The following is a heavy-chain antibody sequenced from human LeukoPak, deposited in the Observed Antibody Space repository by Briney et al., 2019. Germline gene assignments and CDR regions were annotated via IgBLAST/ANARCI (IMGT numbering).Heavy chain of an antibody. J-gene: IGHJ4*02. V-gene: IGHV1-2*02. Sequence: ASVKVSCKASGYPFTDYYMHWIRQARGQGLEWMGWTNPNTYDTNYPQKFQGRVTMTTDTSISTAYMDLSRLSSDDTAVYYCATLVRGSNSYYPYWGQGTLVTVSS. D-gene: IGHD3-10*01. CDR3: ATLVRGSNSYYPY. CDR1: GYPFTDYY. CDR2: TNPNTYDT.